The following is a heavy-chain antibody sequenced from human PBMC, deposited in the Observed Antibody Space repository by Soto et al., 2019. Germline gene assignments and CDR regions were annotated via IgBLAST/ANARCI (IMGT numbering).Heavy chain of an antibody. D-gene: IGHD3-10*01. CDR3: ARGPTYYYGSGSPLGMDV. J-gene: IGHJ6*02. CDR1: GYTFTSYG. Sequence: QVQLVQSGAEVKKPGASVKVSCKASGYTFTSYGISWVRQAPGQGLEWMGWISAYNGNTNYAQKLQGRVTMTTDTSTSTADMELRSLRADDTAVYYCARGPTYYYGSGSPLGMDVWGQGTTVTVSS. V-gene: IGHV1-18*01. CDR2: ISAYNGNT.